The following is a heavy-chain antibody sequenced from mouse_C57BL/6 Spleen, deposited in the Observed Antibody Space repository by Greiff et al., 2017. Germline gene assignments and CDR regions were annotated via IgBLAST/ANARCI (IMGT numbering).Heavy chain of an antibody. CDR3: ARRYDYDGAFAY. CDR1: GYTFTSYW. CDR2: IHPNSGST. V-gene: IGHV1-64*01. D-gene: IGHD2-4*01. J-gene: IGHJ3*01. Sequence: QVHVKQPGAELVKPGASVKLSCKASGYTFTSYWMHWVKQRPGQGLEWIGMIHPNSGSTNYNEKFKSKATLTVDKSSSTAYMQLSSLTSEDSAVYYCARRYDYDGAFAYWGQGTLVTVSA.